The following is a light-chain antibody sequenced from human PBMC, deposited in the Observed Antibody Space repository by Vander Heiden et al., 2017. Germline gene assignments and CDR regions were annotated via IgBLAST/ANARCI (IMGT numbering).Light chain of an antibody. CDR1: QSISW. V-gene: IGKV1-12*01. J-gene: IGKJ1*01. CDR3: QQGGNFPWA. CDR2: GAS. Sequence: DIQVTQSPSSVSASVGDRVTITCQASQSISWLAWYQQKPGKAQKLLVYGASSLQSGVPSRFSGSGSGTHFTLTISSLQPEDFATYYCQQGGNFPWAFGQGTKVEVK.